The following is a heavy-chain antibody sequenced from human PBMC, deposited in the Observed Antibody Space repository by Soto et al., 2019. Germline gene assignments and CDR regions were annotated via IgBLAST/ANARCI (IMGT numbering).Heavy chain of an antibody. CDR1: GGTFSSYT. J-gene: IGHJ4*02. V-gene: IGHV1-69*08. Sequence: QVQLVQSGAEVKKPGSSVKVSCKASGGTFSSYTISWVRQAPGQGLEWMGRIIPILGIANYAQKFQGRVTITADKSTSTAYMELSSLRSEDTAVYYCARDRHGALGYFDYWGQGTLVTVSS. CDR2: IIPILGIA. D-gene: IGHD3-10*01. CDR3: ARDRHGALGYFDY.